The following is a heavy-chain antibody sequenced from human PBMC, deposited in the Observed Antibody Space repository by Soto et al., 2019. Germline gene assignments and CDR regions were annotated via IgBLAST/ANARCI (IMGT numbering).Heavy chain of an antibody. J-gene: IGHJ5*02. D-gene: IGHD1-1*01. CDR1: GYTFTCHI. CDR2: INPKSGDK. V-gene: IGHV1-2*02. Sequence: ASLKLSCKTSGYTFTCHIIHWLLQAPGQGLDWLGWINPKSGDKLYAQKFQGRVTMTRDTSISTVYMDLTRLTSDDTAVYYCARDLFPAEKNWNDAYNYFDPWGQGTLVTVSS. CDR3: ARDLFPAEKNWNDAYNYFDP.